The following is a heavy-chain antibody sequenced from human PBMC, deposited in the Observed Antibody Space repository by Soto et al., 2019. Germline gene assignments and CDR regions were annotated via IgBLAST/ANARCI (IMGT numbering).Heavy chain of an antibody. CDR2: IYYSGST. Sequence: QVQLQESGPGLVKPSQTLSLTCTVSGGSISSGDYYWSSIRQPPGKGLEWIGYIYYSGSTYYNPSLKSRVTISVDTSKNQFSLKLSSVTAADTAVYYCAWSLSVVILNQGFDYWGQGTLVTVSS. D-gene: IGHD3-22*01. V-gene: IGHV4-30-4*08. CDR1: GGSISSGDYY. CDR3: AWSLSVVILNQGFDY. J-gene: IGHJ4*02.